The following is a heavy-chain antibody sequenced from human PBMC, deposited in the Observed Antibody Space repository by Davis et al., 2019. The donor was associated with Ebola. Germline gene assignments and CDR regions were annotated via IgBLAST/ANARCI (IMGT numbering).Heavy chain of an antibody. CDR1: GGSISSYY. J-gene: IGHJ5*02. CDR2: IHYSGST. Sequence: MPSETLSLTCTVSGGSISSYYWIWIRQPPGKGLEWIGYIHYSGSTNYNPSLKSRVTISVDTSKNQFSLKLSSVTAADTAVYYCARQVELNWFDPWGQGNLVTVSS. V-gene: IGHV4-59*08. D-gene: IGHD1-1*01. CDR3: ARQVELNWFDP.